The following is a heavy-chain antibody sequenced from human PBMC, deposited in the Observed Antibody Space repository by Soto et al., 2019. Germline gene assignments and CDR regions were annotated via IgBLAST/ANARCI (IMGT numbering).Heavy chain of an antibody. J-gene: IGHJ6*02. V-gene: IGHV4-34*01. CDR3: ARGPVAINFIYYNGMDV. D-gene: IGHD2-15*01. CDR2: INHSGYT. CDR1: GGSLSGYY. Sequence: QVQLQQWGAGLLRASETLSLTCAVSGGSLSGYYWSWIRQPPGKGLEWLGKINHSGYTKYNSSLKSRVTISVDTSKNQFSLKLSSVTAADTAVYYSARGPVAINFIYYNGMDVWGQGTTVTVSS.